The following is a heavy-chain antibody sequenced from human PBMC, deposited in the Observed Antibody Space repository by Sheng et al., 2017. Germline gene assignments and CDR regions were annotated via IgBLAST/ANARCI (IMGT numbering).Heavy chain of an antibody. Sequence: QVQLQQWGAGLLKPSETLSLTCSVYGGSFSAFYWSWIRQPPGKGLEWIGEINHSGSTNYNSSLESRVTISVDTSKYQFSLKLSSVTAADTAVYYCARVAYYSDTSGYHFEYWGQGTLVTVSS. CDR2: INHSGST. V-gene: IGHV4-34*01. CDR3: ARVAYYSDTSGYHFEY. D-gene: IGHD3-22*01. CDR1: GGSFSAFY. J-gene: IGHJ4*02.